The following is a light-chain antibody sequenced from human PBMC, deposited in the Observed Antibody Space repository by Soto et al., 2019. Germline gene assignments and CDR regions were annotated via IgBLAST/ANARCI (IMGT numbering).Light chain of an antibody. Sequence: QSVLTQPPSVSGAPGQRVTISCTGNNFNIGGGYDVHWYQQLPGTAPKLLIYGNNNRPSGVPDRFSGSKSYASASLAITGLQSEDEADYYCHSYDSRLSGSVFGGGTKVTVL. CDR3: HSYDSRLSGSV. V-gene: IGLV1-40*01. CDR1: NFNIGGGYD. CDR2: GNN. J-gene: IGLJ2*01.